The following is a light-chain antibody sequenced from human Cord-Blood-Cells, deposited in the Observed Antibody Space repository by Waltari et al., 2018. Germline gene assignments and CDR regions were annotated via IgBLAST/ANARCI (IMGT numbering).Light chain of an antibody. V-gene: IGKV1-39*01. J-gene: IGKJ4*01. CDR2: AAS. CDR1: QSISSY. Sequence: IQTTQSPSSLPASVGDRVTITCRASQSISSYLNWYQQKPGKAPKLLIYAASSLQSGVPSRFSGSGSGTDFTLTISSLQPEDFATYYCQQSYSTPLTFGGGTKVEIK. CDR3: QQSYSTPLT.